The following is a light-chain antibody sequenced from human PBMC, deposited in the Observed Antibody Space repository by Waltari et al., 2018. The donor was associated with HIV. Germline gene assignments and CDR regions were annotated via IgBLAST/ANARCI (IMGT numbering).Light chain of an antibody. CDR1: SGSVSPNLY. J-gene: IGLJ3*02. V-gene: IGLV8-61*01. CDR3: LLYLNGGISM. CDR2: NTV. Sequence: QTLVTQEPSFSVSPGETVTLTCGLTSGSVSPNLYPSWYQQTPGRPPRALIYNTVTRSSGVPDRFSGSILGGRAALTITGAQPEDDSDYYCLLYLNGGISMFGGGTKLTVL.